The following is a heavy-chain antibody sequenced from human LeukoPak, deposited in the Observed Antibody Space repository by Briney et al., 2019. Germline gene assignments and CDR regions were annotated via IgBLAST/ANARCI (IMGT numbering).Heavy chain of an antibody. Sequence: SVKVSCKASGGTFSSYAISWVRQAPGQGLEWMGGIIPIFGTANYAQKFQGRVTITADESTSTAYMELSSLRSEDTAVYYCARDRGPDPGRRFSHDYWGQGTLVTVSS. CDR1: GGTFSSYA. J-gene: IGHJ4*02. CDR3: ARDRGPDPGRRFSHDY. D-gene: IGHD3-3*01. CDR2: IIPIFGTA. V-gene: IGHV1-69*13.